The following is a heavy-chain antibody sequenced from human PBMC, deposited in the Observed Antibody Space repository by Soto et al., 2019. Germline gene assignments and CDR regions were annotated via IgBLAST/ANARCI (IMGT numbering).Heavy chain of an antibody. CDR2: SANEADRYIT. V-gene: IGHV3-72*01. J-gene: IGHJ6*02. CDR1: GYRFSGHY. CDR3: ARAAYLHGLDV. D-gene: IGHD2-21*01. Sequence: EVQLVESGGDLVQPGGSLRLSCAVSGYRFSGHYMDWVRQAPGKGLEWVARSANEADRYITDYAASVKGRFTISRDESENSLYLQMMGLTTEDTAVYYCARAAYLHGLDVWGQGTTVNVSS.